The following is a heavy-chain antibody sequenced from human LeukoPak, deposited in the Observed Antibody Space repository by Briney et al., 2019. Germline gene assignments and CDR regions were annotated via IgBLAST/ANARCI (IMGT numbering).Heavy chain of an antibody. D-gene: IGHD3-16*01. Sequence: SETLSLTCAVSGYSITSGFSWGWIRQPPGKGLEWIGTISHSGTTDYKSTLESRLTISMDTSKNLFSLRLTSVAAADTAVYYCAREGAVPGIDPWGQGTLVTVSS. CDR1: GYSITSGFS. J-gene: IGHJ5*02. V-gene: IGHV4-38-2*02. CDR3: AREGAVPGIDP. CDR2: ISHSGTT.